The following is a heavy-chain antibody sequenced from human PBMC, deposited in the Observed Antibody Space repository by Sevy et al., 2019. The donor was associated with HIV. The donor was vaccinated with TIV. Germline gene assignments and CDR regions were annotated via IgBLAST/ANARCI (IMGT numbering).Heavy chain of an antibody. D-gene: IGHD6-19*01. CDR2: ISGSGGST. Sequence: GGSLRLSCAASGFTFSSYAMSWVRQAPGKGLEWVSAISGSGGSTYYADSVKGRFIISRDNSKNTLYLQMNSLRAEDTAVYYCAKTTGRGSGWYGGWFDPWGQGTLVTVSS. V-gene: IGHV3-23*01. J-gene: IGHJ5*02. CDR1: GFTFSSYA. CDR3: AKTTGRGSGWYGGWFDP.